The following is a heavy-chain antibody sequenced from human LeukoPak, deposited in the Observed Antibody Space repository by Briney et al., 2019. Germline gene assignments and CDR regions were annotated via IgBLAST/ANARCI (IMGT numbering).Heavy chain of an antibody. CDR3: TREKSYGYIRADS. V-gene: IGHV4-61*09. J-gene: IGHJ4*02. CDR2: IYASGGT. D-gene: IGHD3-16*01. CDR1: GGSISSGSYY. Sequence: SETLSLTCTVSGGSISSGSYYWSWIRQPAGKGLEWTGHIYASGGTKYNPSLESRVTISIDTSKNQLSLRLSSVTAADTAVYYCTREKSYGYIRADSWGQGTLVAVSS.